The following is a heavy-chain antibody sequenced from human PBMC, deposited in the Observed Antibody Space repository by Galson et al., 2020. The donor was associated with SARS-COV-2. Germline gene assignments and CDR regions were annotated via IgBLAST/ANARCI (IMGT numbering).Heavy chain of an antibody. V-gene: IGHV1-18*01. CDR1: GYTFTSYV. CDR3: ARCIIGRYFDWLPLDAFDI. D-gene: IGHD3-9*01. J-gene: IGHJ3*02. CDR2: ISAYNGNT. Sequence: APVKVSCKASGYTFTSYVISWVRQAPGQGLEWMGWISAYNGNTNYAQKLQGRVTMTTDTSTSTAYMELRSLRSDDTAVYYCARCIIGRYFDWLPLDAFDIWGQGTMVTVSS.